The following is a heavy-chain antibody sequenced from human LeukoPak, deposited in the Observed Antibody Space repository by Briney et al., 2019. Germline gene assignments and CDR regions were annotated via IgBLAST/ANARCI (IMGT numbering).Heavy chain of an antibody. D-gene: IGHD2/OR15-2a*01. Sequence: KPSETLSLTCTVSGGSISSYYWSWIRQPPVKALEWIAYISDIGSINYNPSLKSRVTISLDTSKNQFSLKLSSVTAADTAVYYCAGHHPRNIVDFWGQGTLVTVSS. CDR3: AGHHPRNIVDF. V-gene: IGHV4-59*08. CDR2: ISDIGSI. J-gene: IGHJ4*02. CDR1: GGSISSYY.